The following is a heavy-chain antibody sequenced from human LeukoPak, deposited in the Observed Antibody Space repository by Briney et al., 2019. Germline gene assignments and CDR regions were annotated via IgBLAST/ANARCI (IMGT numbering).Heavy chain of an antibody. CDR3: ARGFALDF. V-gene: IGHV6-1*01. CDR2: TYYRSKWNY. J-gene: IGHJ3*01. Sequence: SQTLSLTCDISGDTVSSNSAAWNWIRQSPSRGLEWLGRTYYRSKWNYDYAVSVKSRITISPDTSKNQFSLQLNSVTADDTAVYYCARGFALDFWGQGTMVTVSS. CDR1: GDTVSSNSAA.